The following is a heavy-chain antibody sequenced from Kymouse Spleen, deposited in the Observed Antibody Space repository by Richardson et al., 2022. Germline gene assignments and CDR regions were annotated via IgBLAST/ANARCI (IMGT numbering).Heavy chain of an antibody. CDR3: AREYYDILTGYYYFDY. J-gene: IGHJ4*02. V-gene: IGHV1-2*04. Sequence: QVQLVQSGAEVKKPGASVKVSCKASGYTFTGYYMHWVRQAPGQGLEWMGWINPNSGGTNYAQKFQGWVTMTRDTSISTAYMELSRLRSDDTAVYYCAREYYDILTGYYYFDYWGQGTLVTVSS. D-gene: IGHD3-9*01. CDR1: GYTFTGYY. CDR2: INPNSGGT.